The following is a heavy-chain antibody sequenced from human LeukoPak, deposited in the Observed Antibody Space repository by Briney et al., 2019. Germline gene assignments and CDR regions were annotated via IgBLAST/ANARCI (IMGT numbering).Heavy chain of an antibody. V-gene: IGHV4-4*07. J-gene: IGHJ6*03. CDR1: GGSISSYY. Sequence: SETLSLTCTVSGGSISSYYWSWIRQPAGKGLEWIGRIYTSGSTNYNPSLKSRVTMSVDTSKNQFSLKLSSVTAADTAVYYCARSGLGCSSTSCYDPDYYYYYMDVWGKGTTVTVSS. CDR3: ARSGLGCSSTSCYDPDYYYYYMDV. CDR2: IYTSGST. D-gene: IGHD2-2*01.